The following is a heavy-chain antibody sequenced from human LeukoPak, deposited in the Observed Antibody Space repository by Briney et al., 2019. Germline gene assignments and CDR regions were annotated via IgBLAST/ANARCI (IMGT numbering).Heavy chain of an antibody. D-gene: IGHD1-26*01. CDR1: GFTFSTDS. CDR3: ARGDGATPPDVFDI. V-gene: IGHV3-21*01. J-gene: IGHJ3*02. CDR2: ISSSSSYI. Sequence: PGGSLCLSCAASGFTFSTDSINWVPRAPGKGLQRVSSISSSSSYIYYADSVKGRFTISRDNARNSLFLQMNSLRGEDTAVYYCARGDGATPPDVFDIWGQGTMVTVSS.